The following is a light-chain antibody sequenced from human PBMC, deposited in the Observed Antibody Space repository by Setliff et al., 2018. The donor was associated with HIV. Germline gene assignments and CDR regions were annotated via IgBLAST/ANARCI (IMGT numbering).Light chain of an antibody. V-gene: IGLV2-11*01. Sequence: SALTQPRSVSGSPGQSVTISCTGTSRDVGSYNYVSWYQQHPGKAPKLMIYDVTKRPSGVPDRFSGSKSGNTASLTISGLQAEDEADYCCCSYAGSYTPVIFGGGTQLTVL. CDR3: CSYAGSYTPVI. J-gene: IGLJ2*01. CDR1: SRDVGSYNY. CDR2: DVT.